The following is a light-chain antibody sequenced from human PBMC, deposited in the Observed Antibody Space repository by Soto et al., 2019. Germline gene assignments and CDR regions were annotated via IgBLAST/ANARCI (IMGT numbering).Light chain of an antibody. CDR3: QQYGSSPFT. CDR2: GAS. J-gene: IGKJ2*01. Sequence: LTQSPSSLSASVGDRVTITCRASQGIDSSFAWYQEKPGQAPRLLIYGASTRASDIPDRFSGSGSGTDFTLYISRLEPEDFAVYYCQQYGSSPFTFGQGTKLEIK. V-gene: IGKV3-20*01. CDR1: QGIDSS.